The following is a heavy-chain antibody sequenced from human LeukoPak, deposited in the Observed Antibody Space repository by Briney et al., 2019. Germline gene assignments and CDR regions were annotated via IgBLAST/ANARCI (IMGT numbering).Heavy chain of an antibody. CDR2: INPNINGT. CDR1: EYTFTGYY. Sequence: GASVKVSCKASEYTFTGYYMHWVRQAPRQGLEWMGWINPNINGTNYAQKFQGRVTMTGDRSISTAYMELSRLRSDDTAVYYCARERTPGSGYGVDYWGQGTVVTVSS. J-gene: IGHJ4*02. V-gene: IGHV1-2*02. D-gene: IGHD6-25*01. CDR3: ARERTPGSGYGVDY.